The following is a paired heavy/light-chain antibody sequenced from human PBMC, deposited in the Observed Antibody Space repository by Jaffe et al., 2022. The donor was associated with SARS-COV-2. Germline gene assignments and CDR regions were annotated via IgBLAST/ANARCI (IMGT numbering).Heavy chain of an antibody. CDR1: GYSFTSYG. J-gene: IGHJ1*01. CDR2: VSAYNGNT. V-gene: IGHV1-18*01. Sequence: QVQLVQSGADLKEPGASVKVSCKASGYSFTSYGISWVRQAPRQGLEWMGWVSAYNGNTKYAQKIQGRVTMTTDTSTSTAYMELRSLGSDDTAVYYCARANSGTPLYFKHWGQGTLVTVSS. CDR3: ARANSGTPLYFKH. D-gene: IGHD1-26*01.
Light chain of an antibody. CDR2: GAS. J-gene: IGKJ4*01. CDR1: QSVSSSY. CDR3: QQYGDSPLT. Sequence: EIVLTQSPGTLSLSPGERATLSCRASQSVSSSYLAWYQQKPGQAPRLLIYGASNRATGIPDRFSGSGSGTDFTLTISRLEPEDFAVFYCQQYGDSPLTFGGGTRVEIK. V-gene: IGKV3-20*01.